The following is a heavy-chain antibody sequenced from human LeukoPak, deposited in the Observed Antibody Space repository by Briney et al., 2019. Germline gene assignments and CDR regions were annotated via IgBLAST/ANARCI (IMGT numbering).Heavy chain of an antibody. V-gene: IGHV1-2*02. Sequence: ASVKVSCKASGYIFTAYYLHWVRQTPGQGLEWMGWINPNSGDTNYAQKFQGRVTMTRDMSTSTVYMELSSLRSEDTAVYYCARDRIGSWYANYYYYMDVWGKGTTVTVSS. D-gene: IGHD6-13*01. J-gene: IGHJ6*03. CDR2: INPNSGDT. CDR3: ARDRIGSWYANYYYYMDV. CDR1: GYIFTAYY.